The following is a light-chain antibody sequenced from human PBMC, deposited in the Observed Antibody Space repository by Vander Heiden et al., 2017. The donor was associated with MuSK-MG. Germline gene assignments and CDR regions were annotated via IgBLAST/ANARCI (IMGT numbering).Light chain of an antibody. Sequence: QPVLTQPPPVPGAPGQQVTISCTGGSSHIGACYDVHWYQQLPGTAPKLLIYSDSNRPSGVPDRFSGSKSGTSASLAITGLQAEDEAEYYCQSYDSSLSGRVVFGGGTKLTVL. V-gene: IGLV1-40*01. CDR1: SSHIGACYD. CDR2: SDS. J-gene: IGLJ2*01. CDR3: QSYDSSLSGRVV.